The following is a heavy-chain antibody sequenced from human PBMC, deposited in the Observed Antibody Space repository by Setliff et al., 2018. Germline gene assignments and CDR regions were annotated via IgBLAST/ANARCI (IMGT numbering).Heavy chain of an antibody. J-gene: IGHJ5*02. CDR2: FHTGGST. V-gene: IGHV4-59*10. Sequence: ASETLSLTCAVYGGSFSGYYWSWIRQPAGKGLEWIGHFHTGGSTNYNRSLRSRVSISVDTFKNQFSLKLSSVTAADTATYYCARAGPTVTFFRVLVISWWDPWGQGSLVTVSS. CDR3: ARAGPTVTFFRVLVISWWDP. D-gene: IGHD3-3*01. CDR1: GGSFSGYY.